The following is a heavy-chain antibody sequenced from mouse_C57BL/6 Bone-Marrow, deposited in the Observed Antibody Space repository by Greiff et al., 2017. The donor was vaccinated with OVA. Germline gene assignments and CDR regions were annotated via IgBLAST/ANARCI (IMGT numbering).Heavy chain of an antibody. D-gene: IGHD2-3*01. CDR3: AKKGIYDGLDEAMDY. Sequence: QVQLQQSGPGLVQPSQSLSVTCTVSGFSLTSYGVHWVRQSPGKGLEWLGVIWSGGSTDYNAAFMSRLSITKDNSKSQVFFKMNSLQADDTAIYYCAKKGIYDGLDEAMDYWGQGTSVTVSS. J-gene: IGHJ4*01. CDR2: IWSGGST. V-gene: IGHV2-5*01. CDR1: GFSLTSYG.